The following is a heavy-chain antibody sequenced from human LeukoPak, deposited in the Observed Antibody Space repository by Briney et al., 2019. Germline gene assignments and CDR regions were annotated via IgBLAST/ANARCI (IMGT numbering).Heavy chain of an antibody. D-gene: IGHD3-22*01. CDR1: GFTFSSYA. V-gene: IGHV3-30*04. J-gene: IGHJ4*02. CDR2: ISYDGSNK. Sequence: PGGSLRLSCAASGFTFSSYAMHWVRQAPGKGLEWVAVISYDGSNKYYADSVKGRFTISRDNSKNTLYLQMNSLRAEDTAVYYCAKLPYYDSTLGWGQGTLVTVSS. CDR3: AKLPYYDSTLG.